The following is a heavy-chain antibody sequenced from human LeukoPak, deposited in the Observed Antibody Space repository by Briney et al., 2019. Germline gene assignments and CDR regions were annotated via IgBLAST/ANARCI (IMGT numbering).Heavy chain of an antibody. CDR2: ISVYNDNR. CDR3: VRDGRFEYSHFYYFDY. Sequence: ASVKVSCKASGYTFYSYGISWVRQAPGQGLEWMAWISVYNDNRRYAQNFQGRVTLTTDKSTSTAYMELRSLKSNDTATYYCVRDGRFEYSHFYYFDYWGQGTQVTVSS. V-gene: IGHV1-18*01. CDR1: GYTFYSYG. J-gene: IGHJ4*02. D-gene: IGHD5-12*01.